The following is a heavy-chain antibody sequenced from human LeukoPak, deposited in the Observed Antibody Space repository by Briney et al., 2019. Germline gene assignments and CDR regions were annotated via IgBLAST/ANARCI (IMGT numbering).Heavy chain of an antibody. CDR2: INTDGSST. V-gene: IGHV3-74*01. CDR1: GSSISGYY. D-gene: IGHD4-23*01. J-gene: IGHJ4*02. CDR3: AKGGTTVANVWDY. Sequence: GGSLRLSCAVSGSSISGYYMHWVRQAPGEGLVWVSRINTDGSSTTYADSVKGRFTISRDNAKNTLYLQTNSLRAEDTAVYYCAKGGTTVANVWDYWGQGTQVTVSS.